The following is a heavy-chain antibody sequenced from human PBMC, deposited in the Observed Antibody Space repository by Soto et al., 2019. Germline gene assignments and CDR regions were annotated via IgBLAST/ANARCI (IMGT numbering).Heavy chain of an antibody. D-gene: IGHD1-26*01. CDR1: GGSISSGAYY. Sequence: PSETLSLTCTVSGGSISSGAYYWSWIRQPPGKGLEWIGYIYYSGSTYYNPSLKSRITISVDTSKNQFSLNLSSVTAADTAVYYCARDLVSLGSYFDYWGQGALVTVSS. J-gene: IGHJ4*02. V-gene: IGHV4-30-4*01. CDR2: IYYSGST. CDR3: ARDLVSLGSYFDY.